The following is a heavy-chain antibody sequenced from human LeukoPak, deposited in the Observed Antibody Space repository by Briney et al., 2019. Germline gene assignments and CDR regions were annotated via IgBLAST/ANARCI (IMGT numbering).Heavy chain of an antibody. CDR3: AREDYDSSGYYLFDY. CDR2: ISSSSSYI. CDR1: RFTFSSYS. V-gene: IGHV3-21*01. D-gene: IGHD3-22*01. Sequence: GGSLRLSCADSRFTFSSYSMNWVRQAPGKGLEWLSSISSSSSYIYYADSVKGRFTISRDNAKNSLYLQMNSLRAEDTAVYYCAREDYDSSGYYLFDYWGQGTLVTVSS. J-gene: IGHJ4*02.